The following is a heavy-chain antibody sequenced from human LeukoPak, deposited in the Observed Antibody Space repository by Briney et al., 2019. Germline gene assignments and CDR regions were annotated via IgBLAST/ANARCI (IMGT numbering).Heavy chain of an antibody. CDR1: GFTFSSYT. J-gene: IGHJ4*02. D-gene: IGHD1-26*01. CDR3: ARDISDDY. CDR2: ISSSTYM. Sequence: GGSLRLSCAASGFTFSSYTMNWVRQAPGRGLEWVSCISSSTYMLYADSAKGRFTISRDNAKNSLYLQMNSLRAEDTAVYYCARDISDDYWGQGTLVTVPS. V-gene: IGHV3-21*01.